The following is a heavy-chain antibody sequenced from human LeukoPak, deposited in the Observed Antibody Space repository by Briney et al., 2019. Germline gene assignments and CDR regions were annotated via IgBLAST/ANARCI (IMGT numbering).Heavy chain of an antibody. D-gene: IGHD6-13*01. Sequence: PGRSLRLSCAASGFTFSSYGMHWVRQAPGKGLEWVAVISYDGSNKHYADSVKGRFTISRDNSKNTLYLQMNSLRAEDTAVYYCAKDRRAEPRIAAADWGQGTLVTVSS. CDR2: ISYDGSNK. J-gene: IGHJ4*02. CDR1: GFTFSSYG. CDR3: AKDRRAEPRIAAAD. V-gene: IGHV3-30*18.